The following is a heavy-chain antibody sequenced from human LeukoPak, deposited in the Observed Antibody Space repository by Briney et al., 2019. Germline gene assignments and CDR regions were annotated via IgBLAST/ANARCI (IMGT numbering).Heavy chain of an antibody. Sequence: PSETLSLTCTVSGGSISRDANYWGWIRQPPGKGLEWIGSIYYSGSTYYNPSLKSRVTISVDTSKNQFSLKLTSVTAADTAVYYCARWYSSGWIDYWGQGTLVTVSS. CDR2: IYYSGST. CDR3: ARWYSSGWIDY. V-gene: IGHV4-39*07. CDR1: GGSISRDANY. J-gene: IGHJ4*02. D-gene: IGHD6-19*01.